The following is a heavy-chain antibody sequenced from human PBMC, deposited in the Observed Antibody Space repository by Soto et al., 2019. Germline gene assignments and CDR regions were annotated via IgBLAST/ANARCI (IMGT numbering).Heavy chain of an antibody. V-gene: IGHV3-23*01. CDR2: TSGSGGST. CDR1: GFTFSSYG. D-gene: IGHD1-1*01. CDR3: AKHNLFNSGTQRVDC. Sequence: PGGSLRLSCAASGFTFSSYGMSWVRQAPGKGLEWVSSTSGSGGSTYYADSVKGRFTISRDNSKNTLYVQMNSVRAEDTAVYYCAKHNLFNSGTQRVDCWXQGTLVTVSS. J-gene: IGHJ4*02.